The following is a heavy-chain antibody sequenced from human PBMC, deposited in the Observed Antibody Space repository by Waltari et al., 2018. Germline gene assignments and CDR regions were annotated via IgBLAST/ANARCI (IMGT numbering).Heavy chain of an antibody. CDR1: GGSIGNYY. D-gene: IGHD3-10*01. Sequence: QVQLQESGPGLVKTSETVSLTCTVSGGSIGNYYWSWIRQPAGKGLEWIGRIYIGGSTNYNPSLKGRVSMSIDASKNQLSLKLTSVTAADTAVYYCARDSESFDYWGQGTLVTVSS. V-gene: IGHV4-4*07. J-gene: IGHJ4*02. CDR3: ARDSESFDY. CDR2: IYIGGST.